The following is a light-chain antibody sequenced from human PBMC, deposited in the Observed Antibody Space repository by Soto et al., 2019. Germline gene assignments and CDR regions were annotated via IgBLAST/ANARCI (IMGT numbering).Light chain of an antibody. CDR2: EVS. J-gene: IGLJ1*01. CDR1: SSDVGGYNY. V-gene: IGLV2-14*01. CDR3: SSYTSSTPYV. Sequence: QSALTQPASVSGSPGQSITISCTGTSSDVGGYNYVSWYQQHPGKAPKLMIYEVSNRPSGVSNRFSGSKSANTASLTISGLHSHDESDYYCSSYTSSTPYVFATGTKVTLL.